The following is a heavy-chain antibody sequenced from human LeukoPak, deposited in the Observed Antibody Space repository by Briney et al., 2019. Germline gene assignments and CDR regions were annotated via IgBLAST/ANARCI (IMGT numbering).Heavy chain of an antibody. CDR3: AKDKLRNLAPEYYFDY. CDR1: GFTFCSYA. Sequence: GGSLRLSCAASGFTFCSYAMSWIRQAPGKGLEWVSAISGSGGSTYYADSVKGRFTISRDNSKNTLYLQMNSLRAEDTAVYYCAKDKLRNLAPEYYFDYWGQGTLVTVSS. V-gene: IGHV3-23*01. J-gene: IGHJ4*02. D-gene: IGHD1-7*01. CDR2: ISGSGGST.